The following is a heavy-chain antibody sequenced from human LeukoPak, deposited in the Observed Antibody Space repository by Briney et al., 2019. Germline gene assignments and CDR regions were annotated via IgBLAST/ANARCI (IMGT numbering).Heavy chain of an antibody. V-gene: IGHV3-11*04. J-gene: IGHJ4*02. Sequence: PGGSLRLSCAASGFTFSDYNMSWIRQAPGKGLEWLSYISSSGNTIYYADSVKGRFTISRDNANNSLYLQMNSLRPEDTAVYYCARRGSDYWGQGTLVTVSS. CDR3: ARRGSDY. CDR1: GFTFSDYN. CDR2: ISSSGNTI.